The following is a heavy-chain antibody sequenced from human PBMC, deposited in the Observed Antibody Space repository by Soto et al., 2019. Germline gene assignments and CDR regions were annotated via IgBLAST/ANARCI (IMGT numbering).Heavy chain of an antibody. Sequence: PVGSLRLSCAASGFTFSSYGMHWVRQAPGKGLEWVAVISYDGSNKYYADSVKGRFTISRDNSKNTLYLQMNSLRAEDTAVYYCAKDQTYYYGSGSSPVDYWGQGTLVTVSS. J-gene: IGHJ4*02. V-gene: IGHV3-30*18. CDR3: AKDQTYYYGSGSSPVDY. CDR2: ISYDGSNK. CDR1: GFTFSSYG. D-gene: IGHD3-10*01.